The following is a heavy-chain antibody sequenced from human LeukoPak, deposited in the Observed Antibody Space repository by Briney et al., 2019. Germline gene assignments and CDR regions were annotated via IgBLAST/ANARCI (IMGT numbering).Heavy chain of an antibody. D-gene: IGHD6-19*01. CDR3: ASSSGRYID. CDR2: ITPSSSYI. Sequence: PGESLRLSCAASGFTFSSYSMNWVRQAPGKGLEWVSSITPSSSYIYYADSVKGRFTISRDNAKYSLYLQMNSLRVEDTAVYYCASSSGRYIDWGQGTLVTVSS. J-gene: IGHJ4*02. CDR1: GFTFSSYS. V-gene: IGHV3-21*01.